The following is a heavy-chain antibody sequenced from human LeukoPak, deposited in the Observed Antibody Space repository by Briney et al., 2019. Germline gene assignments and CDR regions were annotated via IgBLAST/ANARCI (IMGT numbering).Heavy chain of an antibody. J-gene: IGHJ4*02. CDR2: ISYVGSNK. CDR1: GFTFSSYG. CDR3: AKEWELWDYFDY. D-gene: IGHD1-26*01. V-gene: IGHV3-30*18. Sequence: PGRSLRLSCAASGFTFSSYGMHWVRQAPGKGLEWVAVISYVGSNKYYADSVKGRFTISRDNSKNTLYLQMNSLRAEDTAVYYCAKEWELWDYFDYWGQGTLVTVSS.